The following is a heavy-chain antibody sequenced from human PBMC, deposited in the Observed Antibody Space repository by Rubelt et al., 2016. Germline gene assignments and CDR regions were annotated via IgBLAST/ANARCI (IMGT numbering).Heavy chain of an antibody. J-gene: IGHJ4*02. D-gene: IGHD3-3*01. V-gene: IGHV4-34*01. CDR3: ARGSGADGVVIEAGY. CDR2: INHSGST. Sequence: QVQLQQWGAGLLKPSETLSLTCAVYGGSFSGYYWSWIRQPPGKGLEWIGEINHSGSTNYNPSLKSRVTISVDTSKNQFSLRRGAGNAAETAVYHCARGSGADGVVIEAGYWGQGTPVTVSS. CDR1: GGSFSGYY.